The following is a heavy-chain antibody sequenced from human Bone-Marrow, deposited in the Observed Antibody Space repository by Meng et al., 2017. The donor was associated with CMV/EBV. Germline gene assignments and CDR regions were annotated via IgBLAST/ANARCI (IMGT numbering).Heavy chain of an antibody. CDR2: IYPGDSDT. J-gene: IGHJ4*02. Sequence: KVSCKGSGYSFPNYWIGWVRQMPGKGLEWMGVIYPGDSDTRHSPSFQGQVTISADRSISTAYLQWSSLKASDTAMYYCARYHDSSGYYYRPFDYWGQGTLVTVSS. CDR1: GYSFPNYW. D-gene: IGHD3-22*01. CDR3: ARYHDSSGYYYRPFDY. V-gene: IGHV5-51*01.